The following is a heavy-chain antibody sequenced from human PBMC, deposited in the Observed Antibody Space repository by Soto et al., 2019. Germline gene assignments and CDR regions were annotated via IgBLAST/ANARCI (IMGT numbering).Heavy chain of an antibody. V-gene: IGHV3-15*01. D-gene: IGHD2-15*01. Sequence: GGARRLCCSASVFTFINAWMSWFRQAPGKGLEWVGRIKSKTDGGTTDYAAPVKGRLTISRDDSKNTLHLQMNSLKTEDTAVYYCTTGGGPDYWGQGTLVTVSS. CDR3: TTGGGPDY. CDR1: VFTFINAW. CDR2: IKSKTDGGTT. J-gene: IGHJ4*02.